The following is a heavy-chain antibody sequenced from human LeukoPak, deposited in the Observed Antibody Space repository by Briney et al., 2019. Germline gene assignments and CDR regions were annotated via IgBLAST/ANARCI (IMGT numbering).Heavy chain of an antibody. CDR1: GFRFEEYA. J-gene: IGHJ4*02. Sequence: GRSLRLSCAASGFRFEEYAMYWVRQAPGKGPEWVSGITWNSGSVYYADSVKGRFTISRDNVKNSLYLQMNSLRPEDTAFYFCANGESYYYGSGGGYWGQGTRVIVSS. CDR2: ITWNSGSV. D-gene: IGHD3-10*01. V-gene: IGHV3-9*01. CDR3: ANGESYYYGSGGGY.